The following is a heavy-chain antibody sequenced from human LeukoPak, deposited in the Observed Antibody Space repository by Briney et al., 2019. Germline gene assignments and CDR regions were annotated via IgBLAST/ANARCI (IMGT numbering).Heavy chain of an antibody. V-gene: IGHV5-51*01. CDR3: ARRSQEYSYGRHAIDY. J-gene: IGHJ4*02. CDR1: GYSFTSYW. Sequence: GESLKISCKGSGYSFTSYWIGWVRQMPGKGLECMGIIYPGDSDTRYSPSFQGQVTISADKSISTAYLQWSSLKASDTAMYYCARRSQEYSYGRHAIDYWGQGTLVTVSS. D-gene: IGHD5-18*01. CDR2: IYPGDSDT.